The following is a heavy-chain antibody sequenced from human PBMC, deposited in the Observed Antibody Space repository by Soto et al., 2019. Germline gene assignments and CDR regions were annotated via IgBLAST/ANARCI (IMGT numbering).Heavy chain of an antibody. D-gene: IGHD6-13*01. CDR3: AKVKVSSWYEIDY. J-gene: IGHJ4*02. V-gene: IGHV3-23*01. CDR1: GFTFSNYA. CDR2: ISVSGVST. Sequence: EVQLLESGGGLVQPGGSLRLSCGASGFTFSNYAVTWVRQAPGKGLEWGSTISVSGVSTYYADSGKGRFPISRDNSMNMLYVQMNSLRAEDTAVYYFAKVKVSSWYEIDYWGQRTLVTVSS.